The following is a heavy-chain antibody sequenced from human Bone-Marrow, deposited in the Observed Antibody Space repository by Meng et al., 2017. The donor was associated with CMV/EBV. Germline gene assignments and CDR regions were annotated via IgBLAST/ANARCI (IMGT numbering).Heavy chain of an antibody. CDR1: GFTFSDYY. CDR3: ARGRGIVGTIVQYYFDY. V-gene: IGHV3-11*04. J-gene: IGHJ4*02. Sequence: GESLKISCAASGFTFSDYYMSWIRQAPGKGLEWVSYISSSGSTIYYADSVKGRFTISRDNAKNSLYLQMNSLRAEDTAVYYCARGRGIVGTIVQYYFDYWGQGTLVTVSP. CDR2: ISSSGSTI. D-gene: IGHD5-12*01.